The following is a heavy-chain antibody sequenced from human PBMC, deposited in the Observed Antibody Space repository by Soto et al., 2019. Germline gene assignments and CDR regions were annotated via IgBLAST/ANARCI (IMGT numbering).Heavy chain of an antibody. CDR2: INSDGSST. CDR3: ARDLGYCSGGSCYEGLDY. Sequence: GGSLRLSCAASGFTFSSYWMHWVRQAPGKGLVWVSRINSDGSSTSYADSVKGRFTISRDNAKNTLYLQMNSLRAEDTAVYYCARDLGYCSGGSCYEGLDYWGQGTLVTVSS. D-gene: IGHD2-15*01. CDR1: GFTFSSYW. J-gene: IGHJ4*02. V-gene: IGHV3-74*01.